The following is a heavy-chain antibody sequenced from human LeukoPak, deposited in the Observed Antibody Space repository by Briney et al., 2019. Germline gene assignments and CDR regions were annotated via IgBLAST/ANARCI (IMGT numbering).Heavy chain of an antibody. J-gene: IGHJ4*02. CDR2: IIPIFGTA. CDR3: ARDGEIAAAQAPV. V-gene: IGHV1-69*13. CDR1: GYSFSTYG. D-gene: IGHD6-13*01. Sequence: GASVKVSCKTSGYSFSTYGISWVRQAPGQGLEWMGGIIPIFGTANYAQKFQGRVTITADESTSTAYMELSSLRSEDTAVYYCARDGEIAAAQAPVWGQGTLVTVSS.